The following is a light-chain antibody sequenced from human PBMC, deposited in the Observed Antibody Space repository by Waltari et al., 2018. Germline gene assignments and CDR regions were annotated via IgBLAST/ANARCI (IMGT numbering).Light chain of an antibody. CDR1: SSDVGGYDY. J-gene: IGLJ2*01. Sequence: QSALTQPRSVSGSPGPSVTISCTGTSSDVGGYDYVSWYHHHPGKAPKLMICDVTKRPSGVPDRFSGSKSGNTASLTISGLQAEDEADYYCCSYAGSYTHVVFGGGTKLTVL. CDR2: DVT. V-gene: IGLV2-11*01. CDR3: CSYAGSYTHVV.